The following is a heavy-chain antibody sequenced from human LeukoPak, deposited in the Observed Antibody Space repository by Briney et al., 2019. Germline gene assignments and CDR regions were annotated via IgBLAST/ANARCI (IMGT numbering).Heavy chain of an antibody. J-gene: IGHJ4*02. D-gene: IGHD6-19*01. V-gene: IGHV3-33*01. CDR2: IWSDGSNK. CDR3: ARSWLAVAGPEY. CDR1: GFTFSRFG. Sequence: GRSLRLSCAPSGFTFSRFGMHWVRQAPGKGLEWVAVIWSDGSNKYYADSVKGRFTISRDNSKNTLFLQMNSLRAEDTAVYHCARSWLAVAGPEYWGQGTLVTVSS.